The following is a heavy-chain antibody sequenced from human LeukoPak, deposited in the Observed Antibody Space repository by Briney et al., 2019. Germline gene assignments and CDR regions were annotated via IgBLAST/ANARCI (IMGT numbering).Heavy chain of an antibody. D-gene: IGHD1-26*01. CDR1: GFTFSTYA. CDR2: ISGSGTNT. J-gene: IGHJ6*02. V-gene: IGHV3-23*01. CDR3: AKSGNSGGGYYYFGMDV. Sequence: GALRLSCAASGFTFSTYAMSWVRQAPGKGLEWVSGISGSGTNTYFADSVKGRFTISRDKSKNTLYLQMHSLRDEDTAVYYCAKSGNSGGGYYYFGMDVWGQGTTVTVSS.